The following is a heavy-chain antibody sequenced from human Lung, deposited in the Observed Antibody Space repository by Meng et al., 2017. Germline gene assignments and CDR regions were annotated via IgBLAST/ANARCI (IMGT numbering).Heavy chain of an antibody. CDR1: GYTFNAFA. CDR2: INPNTGNP. V-gene: IGHV7-4-1*02. Sequence: QVQPVQSGSELKKPGASVKVSCEASGYTFNAFAMNWVRQSSGHGLEWLGWINPNTGNPTYARGFTGRFVFSLDTSVSTAYLEISSLKAEDTAMYYCARDGYPVLGGVSAFDYWGQGTLVTVSS. D-gene: IGHD3-16*01. CDR3: ARDGYPVLGGVSAFDY. J-gene: IGHJ4*02.